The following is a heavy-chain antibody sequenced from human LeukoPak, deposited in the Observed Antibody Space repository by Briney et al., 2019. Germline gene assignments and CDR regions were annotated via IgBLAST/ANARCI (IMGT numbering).Heavy chain of an antibody. V-gene: IGHV4-30-4*01. D-gene: IGHD1-26*01. CDR3: VRRMVGAIRPFDS. J-gene: IGHJ4*02. Sequence: SETLSLTCTVSGGSVSSGDYYWSWIRQPPGKGLEWIGYMYYGGSTKYNPSLKSRVTISVDTSKNQFSLKLNSVTATDTAVYYCVRRMVGAIRPFDSWGQGTRVTVSS. CDR2: MYYGGST. CDR1: GGSVSSGDYY.